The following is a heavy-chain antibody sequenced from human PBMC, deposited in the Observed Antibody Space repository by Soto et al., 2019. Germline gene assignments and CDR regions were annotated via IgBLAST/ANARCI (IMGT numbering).Heavy chain of an antibody. V-gene: IGHV4-39*02. CDR3: ARASWYGLLPIGGPDAFDL. Sequence: QLQLQESGPGLVKPSETLSLTCTVSGGSISSSSYYWGWIRQPPGKGLEWIGSIYYSGSTYYNPSLKSRVTISRHTSKHDFSLKLTSVTVADTCVYYCARASWYGLLPIGGPDAFDLWGRGTMVTVSS. CDR1: GGSISSSSYY. J-gene: IGHJ3*01. D-gene: IGHD6-13*01. CDR2: IYYSGST.